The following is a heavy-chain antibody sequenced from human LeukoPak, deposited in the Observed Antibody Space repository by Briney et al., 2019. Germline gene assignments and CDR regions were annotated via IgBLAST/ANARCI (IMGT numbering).Heavy chain of an antibody. CDR1: GGSISSTSYY. J-gene: IGHJ3*02. CDR3: ARHHYYDSTGREPAFDI. CDR2: IYYSGTT. D-gene: IGHD3-22*01. Sequence: SETLSLTCTVSGGSISSTSYYWDWIRQPPGTGLEWIGSIYYSGTTYYNQSFKSRVPVSLDTSKNQFSLRLSSVTAADTALYYCARHHYYDSTGREPAFDIWGQGTMVTVSS. V-gene: IGHV4-39*01.